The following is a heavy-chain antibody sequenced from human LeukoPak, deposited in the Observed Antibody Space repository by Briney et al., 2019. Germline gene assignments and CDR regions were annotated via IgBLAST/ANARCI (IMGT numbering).Heavy chain of an antibody. V-gene: IGHV3-9*01. CDR3: AKDNGNGYSTGPFDY. Sequence: GRSLRLSCPASGFTFDDYAMHWARQAPGKGLEWVSGISWNSGSIGYADSVKGRFTISRDNAKNSLYLQMNSLRAEDTALYYCAKDNGNGYSTGPFDYWGQGTLVTVSS. CDR1: GFTFDDYA. D-gene: IGHD3-22*01. J-gene: IGHJ4*02. CDR2: ISWNSGSI.